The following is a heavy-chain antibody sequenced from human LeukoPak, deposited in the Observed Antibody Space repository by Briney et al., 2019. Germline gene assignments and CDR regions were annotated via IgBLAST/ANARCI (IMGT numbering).Heavy chain of an antibody. CDR3: AREVFYDSSGYYSEP. D-gene: IGHD3-22*01. CDR1: GFTVSSNY. Sequence: QPGGSLRLSCAASGFTVSSNYMSWVRQAPGKEREWVSLIYSGGSTYYADSVKGRFTISRDNSKNTLYLQMTSLRAEDTAVYYCAREVFYDSSGYYSEPWGQGTLVTVSS. V-gene: IGHV3-53*01. CDR2: IYSGGST. J-gene: IGHJ5*02.